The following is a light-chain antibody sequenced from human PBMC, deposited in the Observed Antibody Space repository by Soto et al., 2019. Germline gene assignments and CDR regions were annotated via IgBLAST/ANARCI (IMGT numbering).Light chain of an antibody. J-gene: IGLJ2*01. CDR1: SSNIGAGYA. Sequence: QSVLTQPPSVSGAPGQRVTISCTGSSSNIGAGYAVHWYQQLPATAPKLLIFGNSNRPSGVPDRFSGSKSGTSASLAITGLQAEDEADYYYQSYDSSLSGSVFGGGTKLTVL. CDR2: GNS. V-gene: IGLV1-40*01. CDR3: QSYDSSLSGSV.